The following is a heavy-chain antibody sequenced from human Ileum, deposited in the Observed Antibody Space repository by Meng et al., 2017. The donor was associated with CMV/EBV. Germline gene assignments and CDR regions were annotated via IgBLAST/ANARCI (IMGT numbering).Heavy chain of an antibody. D-gene: IGHD3-22*01. V-gene: IGHV4-30-4*08. Sequence: APLHELVPGLVTPSPTLSFTCPVSGGSISSGDYYWIWIHKSPGKGLEWIGYIYYSGSTYYNPSLKSRLIITVDTSKIQFSLKLSSVTVADTAVYFCARGVNYYPISGYKYYDQWGQGTLVTVSS. J-gene: IGHJ4*02. CDR2: IYYSGST. CDR3: ARGVNYYPISGYKYYDQ. CDR1: GGSISSGDYY.